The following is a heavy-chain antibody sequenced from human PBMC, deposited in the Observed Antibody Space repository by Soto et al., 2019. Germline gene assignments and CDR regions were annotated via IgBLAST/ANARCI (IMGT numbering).Heavy chain of an antibody. Sequence: SETLSLTCTASGGPITSSSHFWGWVRQPPGKGLERIGTIYFTGNTYYTPSLKSRLTMSIDTSKNEFSLRLNSVTAADMAVYYCAGQTFTIAAASYGRSNWFDPWGPGTLVTVSS. CDR1: GGPITSSSHF. V-gene: IGHV4-39*01. D-gene: IGHD6-25*01. CDR3: AGQTFTIAAASYGRSNWFDP. J-gene: IGHJ5*02. CDR2: IYFTGNT.